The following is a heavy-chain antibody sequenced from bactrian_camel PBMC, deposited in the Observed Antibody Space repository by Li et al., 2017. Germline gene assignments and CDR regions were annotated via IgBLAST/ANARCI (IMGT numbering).Heavy chain of an antibody. CDR2: INSDGRT. D-gene: IGHD3*01. J-gene: IGHJ4*01. V-gene: IGHV3S1*01. Sequence: HVQLVESGGGSVQAGGSLTLACLNSDYSWARACMGWFRQGPGKAREGVAAINSDGRTNYALFAKGRFTISHDNDKNTVYLQMNNLKPEDSGMYYCAAGSTYGAYCGVIEESFEFWGHQGTQVTVS. CDR1: DYSWARAC.